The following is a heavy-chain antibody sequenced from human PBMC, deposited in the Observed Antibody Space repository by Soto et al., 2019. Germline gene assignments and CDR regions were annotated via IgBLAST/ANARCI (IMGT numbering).Heavy chain of an antibody. CDR1: GYSISSGYY. D-gene: IGHD4-17*01. Sequence: SETLSLTCDVSGYSISSGYYWAWVRQPPGKGMDWIGSINHRGNSFYNPSLKSRVTISVDTSKNQGSLKVSSVTAADTAVYYCVRSGDDYGSYIDYWGQGTLVTVSS. CDR3: VRSGDDYGSYIDY. CDR2: INHRGNS. V-gene: IGHV4-38-2*01. J-gene: IGHJ4*02.